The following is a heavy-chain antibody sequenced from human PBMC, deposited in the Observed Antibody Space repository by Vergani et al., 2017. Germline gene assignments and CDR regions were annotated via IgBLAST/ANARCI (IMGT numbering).Heavy chain of an antibody. D-gene: IGHD3-3*01. J-gene: IGHJ4*02. CDR3: ARKGYDFWSGYYTPVLDY. Sequence: QVQLVESGGGVVQPGRSLRLSCAASGFTFSSYAMHWVRPAPGKRLAWVAVISYDGSNKYYADSVKDRFTISRDNSKNTLYLQMNSLRAEDTAVYYCARKGYDFWSGYYTPVLDYWGQGTLVTVSS. CDR1: GFTFSSYA. V-gene: IGHV3-30-3*01. CDR2: ISYDGSNK.